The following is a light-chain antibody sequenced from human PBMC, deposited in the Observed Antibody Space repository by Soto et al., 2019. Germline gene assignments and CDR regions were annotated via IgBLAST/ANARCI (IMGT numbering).Light chain of an antibody. CDR1: SSNIGSNY. V-gene: IGLV1-47*01. J-gene: IGLJ3*02. CDR2: RNN. Sequence: QSVLTQPPSASGTPGQRVTISCSGSSSNIGSNYVYWYQQLPGTAPKLLIYRNNQRPSGVPDRFSGSKSGTSASLAISGLRSEDGADYYCAAWDDSHWVFGGGTKLTVL. CDR3: AAWDDSHWV.